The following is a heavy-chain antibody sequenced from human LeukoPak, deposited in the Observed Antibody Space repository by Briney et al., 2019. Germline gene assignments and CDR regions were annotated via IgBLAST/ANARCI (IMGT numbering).Heavy chain of an antibody. CDR3: ARSKVVPAAQRWNWFDP. Sequence: RASVKVSCKASGGTFSSYAISWVRQAPGQGLEWMGRIIPIFGIANYAQKFQGRVTITADKSTSTAYMALSSLRSEDTAVYYCARSKVVPAAQRWNWFDPWGQGTLVTVSS. CDR2: IIPIFGIA. J-gene: IGHJ5*02. D-gene: IGHD2-2*01. V-gene: IGHV1-69*04. CDR1: GGTFSSYA.